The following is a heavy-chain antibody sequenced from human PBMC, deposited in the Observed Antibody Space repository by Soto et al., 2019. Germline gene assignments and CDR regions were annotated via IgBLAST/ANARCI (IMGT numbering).Heavy chain of an antibody. V-gene: IGHV3-21*01. Sequence: EVQLVESGGGLVKPGGSLRLSCVASGFRFSDYSMNWVRQAPGKGLEWVASVTKSGDYTHHADSVKGRFTISRDNAQNSLYLQMNSLTVEDTGIYYCATGGPWGQGALVTVSS. CDR3: ATGGP. CDR2: VTKSGDYT. J-gene: IGHJ5*02. CDR1: GFRFSDYS.